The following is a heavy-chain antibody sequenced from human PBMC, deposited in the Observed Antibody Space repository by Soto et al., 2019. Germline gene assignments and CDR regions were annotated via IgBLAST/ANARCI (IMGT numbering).Heavy chain of an antibody. D-gene: IGHD2-2*01. CDR3: SRDRCSSTSCYPDY. Sequence: QVQLVQSGAEVRKPGASVKVSCKTSGYHFSRYYIHWVRQAPGKGLEWMGIINPTGGRATYAPKFQGRVTMTSDTSTTTVYLEVTGLKSEDTAIYLCSRDRCSSTSCYPDYWGQGTLVTVSS. J-gene: IGHJ4*02. CDR1: GYHFSRYY. CDR2: INPTGGRA. V-gene: IGHV1-46*03.